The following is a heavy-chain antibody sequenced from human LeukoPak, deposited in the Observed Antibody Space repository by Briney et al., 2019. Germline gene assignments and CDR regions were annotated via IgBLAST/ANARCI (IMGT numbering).Heavy chain of an antibody. CDR3: ARRYYYDSRGYPHFWGAFDI. V-gene: IGHV5-51*01. J-gene: IGHJ3*02. CDR1: GYSVPSYW. CDR2: IYPGDFDT. D-gene: IGHD3-22*01. Sequence: GLSLHISCPGSGYSVPSYWIGWARQMPGKGLEWMGIIYPGDFDTRYRTSFQGQVTISADRSISTAYLQWSSLKASDPAMYYCARRYYYDSRGYPHFWGAFDIWGQGTMVTVSS.